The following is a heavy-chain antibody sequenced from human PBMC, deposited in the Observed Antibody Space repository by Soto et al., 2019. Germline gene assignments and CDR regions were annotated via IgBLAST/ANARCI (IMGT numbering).Heavy chain of an antibody. J-gene: IGHJ4*02. V-gene: IGHV1-46*01. CDR1: GYTFTSYY. CDR2: INTSGGST. Sequence: QVQLVQSGAEVKKPGASVKVSCKASGYTFTSYYMHWVRQAPGQGLEWMGIINTSGGSTSYAQKFQGRVTMTRDTSTSTVYMELSSLSSEDTAVYYCARVFTMVRGVSDYWGQGTLVTVSS. CDR3: ARVFTMVRGVSDY. D-gene: IGHD3-10*01.